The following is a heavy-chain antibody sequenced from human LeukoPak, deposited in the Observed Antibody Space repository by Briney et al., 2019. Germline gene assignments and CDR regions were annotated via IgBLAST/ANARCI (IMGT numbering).Heavy chain of an antibody. D-gene: IGHD5-12*01. Sequence: GGSLRLSCAASGFTFSSYSMNWVRQAPGKGLEWVSSISSSSSYIYYADSVKGRFTISRDNAQNSLYLQMNSLRAEDTAVYYCARDPPPSGYGFDYWGQGTLVTVSS. CDR2: ISSSSSYI. V-gene: IGHV3-21*01. CDR1: GFTFSSYS. J-gene: IGHJ4*02. CDR3: ARDPPPSGYGFDY.